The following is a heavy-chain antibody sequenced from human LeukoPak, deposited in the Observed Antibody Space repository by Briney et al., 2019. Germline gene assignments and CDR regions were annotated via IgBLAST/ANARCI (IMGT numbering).Heavy chain of an antibody. CDR3: ARARSSYGYGDAFDI. Sequence: GGSLRLSCVASGFTFISYSMNWVRQAPGKGLEWVSSISNSSPNIYYADSVKGRFTISRDSAKDSLFLQMNSLRAEDTAVYYCARARSSYGYGDAFDIWGQGTMVTVSS. D-gene: IGHD5-18*01. CDR1: GFTFISYS. V-gene: IGHV3-21*01. CDR2: ISNSSPNI. J-gene: IGHJ3*02.